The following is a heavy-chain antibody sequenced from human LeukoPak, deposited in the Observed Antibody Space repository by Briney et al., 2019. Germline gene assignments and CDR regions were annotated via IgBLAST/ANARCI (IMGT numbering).Heavy chain of an antibody. CDR3: ARRRVTVVRGVDITSYYFDY. D-gene: IGHD3-10*01. CDR2: IRQDGGEA. CDR1: GFTFSTYW. J-gene: IGHJ4*02. Sequence: GGSLTLSCAASGFTFSTYWMTWVRQGPGKGLEWVANIRQDGGEAYYVDSVKGRFTISRDNAKASVYLQMNSLRVEDTALYYCARRRVTVVRGVDITSYYFDYWGQGTLVTVSS. V-gene: IGHV3-7*03.